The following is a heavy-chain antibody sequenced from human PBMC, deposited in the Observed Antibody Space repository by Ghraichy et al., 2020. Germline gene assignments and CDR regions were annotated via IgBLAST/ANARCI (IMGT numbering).Heavy chain of an antibody. CDR3: AKAVTIWVVITTRSGPLLDY. J-gene: IGHJ4*02. V-gene: IGHV3-23*01. Sequence: GGSLRLSCAASGFTFSSYAMSWVRQAPGKGLEWVSAISGSGGSTYYADSVKGRFTISRDNSKNTLYLQMNSLRAEDTAVYYCAKAVTIWVVITTRSGPLLDYWGQGTLVTVSS. CDR1: GFTFSSYA. D-gene: IGHD3-22*01. CDR2: ISGSGGST.